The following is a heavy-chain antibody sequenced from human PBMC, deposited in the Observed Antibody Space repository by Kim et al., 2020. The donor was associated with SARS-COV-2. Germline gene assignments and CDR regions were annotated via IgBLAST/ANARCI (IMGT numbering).Heavy chain of an antibody. J-gene: IGHJ4*02. V-gene: IGHV2-5*01. Sequence: SQSLKRRLTITKDTSKNQVVLTMTNMDPVDTATYYCAHSGYYGSGSYFDYWGQGTLVTVSS. CDR3: AHSGYYGSGSYFDY. D-gene: IGHD3-10*01.